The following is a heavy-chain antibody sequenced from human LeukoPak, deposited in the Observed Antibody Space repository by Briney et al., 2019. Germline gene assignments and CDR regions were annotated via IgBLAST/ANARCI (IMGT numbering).Heavy chain of an antibody. CDR2: IDGNGSRT. CDR3: ARGPYNTDWTGFDY. V-gene: IGHV3-74*01. D-gene: IGHD6-19*01. J-gene: IGHJ4*02. CDR1: GFTFRSYW. Sequence: GGSLRLSCAASGFTFRSYWMHWVRQAPGKGLVWVSRIDGNGSRTTYADSAKGRFTISRDNAENTLLLQMSSLRAEETAVEFCARGPYNTDWTGFDYWGQGSLVTVSS.